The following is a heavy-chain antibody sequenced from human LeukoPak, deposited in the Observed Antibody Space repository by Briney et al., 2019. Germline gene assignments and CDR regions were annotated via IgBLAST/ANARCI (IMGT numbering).Heavy chain of an antibody. CDR3: ANDYYGSGSYYNTQDY. V-gene: IGHV3-23*01. CDR2: ISGSGGST. Sequence: PGGSLRLSCAASGFTFSSYAMSWVRQAPGKGLEWVSAISGSGGSTYYADSVKGRFTISRDNSKNTLYLQMNSLRAEDTAVYYCANDYYGSGSYYNTQDYWGQGTLVTVSS. D-gene: IGHD3-10*01. J-gene: IGHJ4*02. CDR1: GFTFSSYA.